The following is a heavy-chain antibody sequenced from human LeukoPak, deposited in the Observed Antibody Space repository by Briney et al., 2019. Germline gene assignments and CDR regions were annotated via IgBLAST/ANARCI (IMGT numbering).Heavy chain of an antibody. V-gene: IGHV4-59*01. Sequence: SVTLSLTCSVSGAPITNYYWSWIRQSPGKGLEWIGYHHYSGGTNYKASLKSRVTISIDTTRNQFSLTVTSVTAADMAVYYCARAPNYYYMDVWGKGTTVTVSS. J-gene: IGHJ6*03. D-gene: IGHD2-8*01. CDR3: ARAPNYYYMDV. CDR1: GAPITNYY. CDR2: HHYSGGT.